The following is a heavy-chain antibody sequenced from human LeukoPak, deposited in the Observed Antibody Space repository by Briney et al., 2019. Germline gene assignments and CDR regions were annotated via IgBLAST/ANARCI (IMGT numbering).Heavy chain of an antibody. CDR1: GYSFDHYW. CDR2: IYPDDSDS. CDR3: ARVGSVTNFGVVSYYFDY. Sequence: GESLKISCKASGYSFDHYWIAWVRQMPGKGLEWMGIIYPDDSDSTYSPSFQGQVTISVDKSINTAYLQWSSLKASNTAIYYCARVGSVTNFGVVSYYFDYWGQGTLVTVSX. D-gene: IGHD3-3*01. V-gene: IGHV5-51*01. J-gene: IGHJ4*02.